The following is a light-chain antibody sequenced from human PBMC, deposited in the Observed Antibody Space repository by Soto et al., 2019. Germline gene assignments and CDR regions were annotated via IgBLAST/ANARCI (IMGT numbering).Light chain of an antibody. J-gene: IGKJ4*01. V-gene: IGKV3-15*01. Sequence: EIVMTQSPATLSVSPGETATLSCRASQSVGSAVAWYQHKPGQAPRILIVAASIRATGVPGRFSGGGAWTKFTLTLSSLQYEDCAVYYCQQYKNWPPLIFGGGTTVEIK. CDR1: QSVGSA. CDR3: QQYKNWPPLI. CDR2: AAS.